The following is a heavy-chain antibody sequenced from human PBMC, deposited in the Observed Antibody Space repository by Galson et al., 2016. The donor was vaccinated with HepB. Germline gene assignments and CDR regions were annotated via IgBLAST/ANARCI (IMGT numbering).Heavy chain of an antibody. D-gene: IGHD2-21*02. V-gene: IGHV4-59*01. CDR3: ARGVTGTPYFDF. CDR2: IYKTGST. J-gene: IGHJ4*02. CDR1: GGSISSYF. Sequence: ETLSLTCNVSGGSISSYFWGWIRQPPGKGLEWIGYIYKTGSTNYSPSLKSRVTVSVDMSKNQFSLKLRSVTAADTAVYYCARGVTGTPYFDFWGQGALVTVSS.